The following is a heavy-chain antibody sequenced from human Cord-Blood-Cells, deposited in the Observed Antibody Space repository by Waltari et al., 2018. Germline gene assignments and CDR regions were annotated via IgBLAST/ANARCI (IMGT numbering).Heavy chain of an antibody. J-gene: IGHJ4*02. CDR3: ARGGRGRSGYYRH. D-gene: IGHD3-3*01. V-gene: IGHV4-34*01. CDR1: GGSFSGYY. Sequence: QVQLQQWGAGLLKPSETLSLTCAVYGGSFSGYYWSWIRQPPGKGLEWIGESNHSGSTNHHPSLKSRVTISVDTSKNQFSLKLSSVTAADTAVYYCARGGRGRSGYYRHWGQGTLVTVSS. CDR2: SNHSGST.